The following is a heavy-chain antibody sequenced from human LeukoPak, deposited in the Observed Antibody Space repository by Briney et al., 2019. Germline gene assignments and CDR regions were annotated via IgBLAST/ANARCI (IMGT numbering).Heavy chain of an antibody. Sequence: GGSLRLSCAASGFTFSSYAMSWVRQAPGKGLEWVSAISGSGGSTYYADSVEGRFTISRDNSKNTLYLQMNSLRAEDTAVYYCAKPNYYGSGSSALFDYWGQGTLVTVSS. D-gene: IGHD3-10*01. CDR3: AKPNYYGSGSSALFDY. V-gene: IGHV3-23*01. CDR2: ISGSGGST. J-gene: IGHJ4*02. CDR1: GFTFSSYA.